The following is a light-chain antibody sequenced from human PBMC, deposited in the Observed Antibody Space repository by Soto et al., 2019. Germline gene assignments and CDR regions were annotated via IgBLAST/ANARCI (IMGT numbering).Light chain of an antibody. V-gene: IGLV1-51*02. Sequence: QSVLTQPPSVSAAPGQTVTISCSGSSSNIGNNYVSWYQQLPGTAPKLLISENNQRPSGIPDRFSGSKSGTSATLDITGLKTGDEADYYCGTWDSSLSAGVFGGGTKLTVL. J-gene: IGLJ3*02. CDR1: SSNIGNNY. CDR3: GTWDSSLSAGV. CDR2: ENN.